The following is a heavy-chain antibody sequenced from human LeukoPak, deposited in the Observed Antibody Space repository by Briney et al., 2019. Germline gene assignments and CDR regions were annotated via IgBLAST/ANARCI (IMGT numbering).Heavy chain of an antibody. Sequence: GGSLRLSCAASGFTFSSYAMSWVRQAPGKGLEWVSAISGSGGSTYYADSVKGRFTISRDNSNNTLYLQMNSLRAEDTDVYYCANGPRSGETPRFDPWGQGTLVTVSS. V-gene: IGHV3-23*01. J-gene: IGHJ5*02. D-gene: IGHD2-15*01. CDR2: ISGSGGST. CDR1: GFTFSSYA. CDR3: ANGPRSGETPRFDP.